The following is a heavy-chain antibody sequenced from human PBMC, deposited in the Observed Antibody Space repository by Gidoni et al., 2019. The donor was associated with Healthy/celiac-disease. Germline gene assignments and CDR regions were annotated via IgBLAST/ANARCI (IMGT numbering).Heavy chain of an antibody. CDR2: IYWDDDK. Sequence: QITLKESGPTLVKPTQTITLPCTFSGFSLSTSGVGVGWIRQPPGKALEWLALIYWDDDKRYSPSLKSRLTITKDTSKNQVVLTMTNMDPVDTATYYCAHLRSDIVVVVAARTSYWYFDLWGRGTLVTVSS. V-gene: IGHV2-5*02. CDR1: GFSLSTSGVG. J-gene: IGHJ2*01. D-gene: IGHD2-15*01. CDR3: AHLRSDIVVVVAARTSYWYFDL.